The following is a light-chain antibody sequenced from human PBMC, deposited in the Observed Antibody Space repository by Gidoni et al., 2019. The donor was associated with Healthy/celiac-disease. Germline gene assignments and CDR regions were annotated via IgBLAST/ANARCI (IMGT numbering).Light chain of an antibody. CDR3: QQLNSYPRT. CDR1: QGISRY. CDR2: AAS. V-gene: IGKV1-9*01. J-gene: IGKJ1*01. Sequence: IQLTQSPSSLSASVGDRVTITYRASQGISRYLALYQQKPGKAPKLLIYAASTLQSGVPSRFSGSGSGTDFTLTISSLQPEDFATYYCQQLNSYPRTFGQGTKVEIK.